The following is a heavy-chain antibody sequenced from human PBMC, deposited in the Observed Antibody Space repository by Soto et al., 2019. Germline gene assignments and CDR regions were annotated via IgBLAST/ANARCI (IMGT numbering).Heavy chain of an antibody. CDR2: IYYTGST. J-gene: IGHJ4*02. V-gene: IGHV4-61*01. D-gene: IGHD2-15*01. CDR1: GGSVSDANYY. Sequence: SETLSLTCTVSGGSVSDANYYWSWIRQPPGKGLEWIAYIYYTGSTNYNPSLKSRVTISVDTFKNQFSLRLSSVTAADTAVYYCARTMYCSGGSCYFGGFDYWGQGTLVTVSS. CDR3: ARTMYCSGGSCYFGGFDY.